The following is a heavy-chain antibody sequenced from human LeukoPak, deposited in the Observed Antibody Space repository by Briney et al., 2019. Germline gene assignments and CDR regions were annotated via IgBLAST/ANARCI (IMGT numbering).Heavy chain of an antibody. D-gene: IGHD3-10*01. J-gene: IGHJ4*02. CDR1: GYSFTSYW. V-gene: IGHV5-51*01. Sequence: GESLKISCKGSGYSFTSYWIGWVRQLPGKGLEWMGIIYPGDSDTRYSPSFQGQVTISADKSISTAYLQWSSLKASDTAMYYCARAPEYYYGSGSYHIIAYFDYWGQGTLVTVSS. CDR2: IYPGDSDT. CDR3: ARAPEYYYGSGSYHIIAYFDY.